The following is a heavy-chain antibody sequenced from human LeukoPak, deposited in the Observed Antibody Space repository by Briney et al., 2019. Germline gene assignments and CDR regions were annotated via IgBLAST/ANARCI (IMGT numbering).Heavy chain of an antibody. CDR3: ARDRPPTSRFLEWFDAFDI. CDR2: ISSSSSYI. CDR1: GFTFSSYS. Sequence: GGSLRLSCAASGFTFSSYSMNWVRQAPGKGLEWVSSISSSSSYIYYADSVKGRFTISRDNAKNSLYLQMNSLRAEDTAVYYCARDRPPTSRFLEWFDAFDIWGQGTMVTVSS. J-gene: IGHJ3*02. V-gene: IGHV3-21*01. D-gene: IGHD3-3*01.